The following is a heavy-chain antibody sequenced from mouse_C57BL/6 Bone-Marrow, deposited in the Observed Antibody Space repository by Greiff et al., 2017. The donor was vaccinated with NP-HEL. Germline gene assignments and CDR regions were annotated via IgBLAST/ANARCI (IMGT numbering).Heavy chain of an antibody. CDR1: GFTFSDYY. CDR2: INYDGSST. J-gene: IGHJ4*01. CDR3: AREGGLRRRTYAKDY. V-gene: IGHV5-16*01. D-gene: IGHD2-4*01. Sequence: EVKLVESEGGLVQPGSSMKLSCTASGFTFSDYYMAWVRQVPEKGLEWVANINYDGSSTYYLDSLKSRFIISRDNAKNILYLQMSRLKSEDTATYYCAREGGLRRRTYAKDYWGQGTSVTVSS.